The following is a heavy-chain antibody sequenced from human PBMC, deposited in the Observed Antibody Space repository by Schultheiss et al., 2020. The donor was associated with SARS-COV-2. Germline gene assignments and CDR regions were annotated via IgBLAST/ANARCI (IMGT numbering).Heavy chain of an antibody. V-gene: IGHV3-11*01. CDR1: GGSFSGYY. CDR2: ISSGGSNT. Sequence: LSLTCAVYGGSFSGYYWSWIRQAPGKGLEWVSYISSGGSNTYYADSVKGRFTISRDNAKNSLYLHMNSLRAEDTAVYYCARGEYSYRYVDNYYYGLDVWGQGTTVTVSS. J-gene: IGHJ6*02. D-gene: IGHD5-18*01. CDR3: ARGEYSYRYVDNYYYGLDV.